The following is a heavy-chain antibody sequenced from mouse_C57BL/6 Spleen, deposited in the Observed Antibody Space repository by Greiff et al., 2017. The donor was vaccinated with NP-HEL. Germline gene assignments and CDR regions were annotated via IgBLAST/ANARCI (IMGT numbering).Heavy chain of an antibody. CDR1: GFTFTDDY. CDR3: TTGLLPAWFAY. CDR2: IDPENGDT. J-gene: IGHJ3*01. V-gene: IGHV14-4*01. D-gene: IGHD1-1*01. Sequence: VQLKQSGAELVKPGASVKLSCTASGFTFTDDYMHWVKQRPEQGLEWIGWIDPENGDTESASKFQGQATITADTSSNTAYLPLRSLTSGDTAGFYCTTGLLPAWFAYWGQGTLVTVSA.